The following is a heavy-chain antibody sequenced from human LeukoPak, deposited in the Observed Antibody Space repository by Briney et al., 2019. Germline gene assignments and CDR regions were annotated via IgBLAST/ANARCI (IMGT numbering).Heavy chain of an antibody. CDR2: ISAYNGNT. Sequence: GASVKVSCKASGYTFTSYGISWVRQAPGQGLEWMGWISAYNGNTNYAQKLQGRVTMTTDTSTSTAYMELRSLRSDDTAVYYCARGYCSSTSCYKSDYYYYYGMDVWSQGTTVTVSS. CDR1: GYTFTSYG. D-gene: IGHD2-2*02. V-gene: IGHV1-18*01. CDR3: ARGYCSSTSCYKSDYYYYYGMDV. J-gene: IGHJ6*02.